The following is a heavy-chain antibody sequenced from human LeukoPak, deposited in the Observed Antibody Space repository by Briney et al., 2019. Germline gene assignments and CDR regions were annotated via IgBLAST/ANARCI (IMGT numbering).Heavy chain of an antibody. CDR2: INAGNGNT. CDR3: ARRTSVTYYYDSSGYYYVLDY. J-gene: IGHJ4*02. Sequence: GASVKVSCKASGYTFSNYAVLWVRQAPGQRLEWMGWINAGNGNTKYSQDFQGRVSITRDTSASTAYMELGSLRSEDMAVYYCARRTSVTYYYDSSGYYYVLDYWGQGTLVTVSS. CDR1: GYTFSNYA. D-gene: IGHD3-22*01. V-gene: IGHV1-3*03.